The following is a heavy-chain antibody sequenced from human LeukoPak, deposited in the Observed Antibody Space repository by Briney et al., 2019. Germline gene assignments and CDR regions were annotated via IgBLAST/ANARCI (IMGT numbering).Heavy chain of an antibody. D-gene: IGHD6-6*01. CDR2: IYSGGST. Sequence: GGSLRLSCAASGFTVSSNYMSWVRQAPGKGLEWVSVIYSGGSTYYADSVKGRFTISRDNSKNTLYLQMNSLRAEDTAVYYCASMYSSSSGYYFDYWGQGTLVTVSS. CDR1: GFTVSSNY. V-gene: IGHV3-53*01. CDR3: ASMYSSSSGYYFDY. J-gene: IGHJ4*02.